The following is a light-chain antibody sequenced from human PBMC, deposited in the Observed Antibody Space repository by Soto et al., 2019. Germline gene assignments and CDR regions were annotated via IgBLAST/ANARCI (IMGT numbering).Light chain of an antibody. V-gene: IGKV3-20*01. J-gene: IGKJ1*01. CDR2: GAS. CDR3: QQYGRSPKT. CDR1: QSVSSDY. Sequence: EIVLTQSPGTLSLSPGERATLSCRASQSVSSDYLAWYQQKPGQAPRLFIYGASSRATGIPVRFSGSGSGTDFTLTISRLEPEYFAVYYCQQYGRSPKTFGQGTKVDIK.